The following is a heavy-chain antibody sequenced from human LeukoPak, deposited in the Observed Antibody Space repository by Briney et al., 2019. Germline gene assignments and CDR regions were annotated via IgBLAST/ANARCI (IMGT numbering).Heavy chain of an antibody. D-gene: IGHD6-13*01. CDR3: ASGSWYAPNWFDP. V-gene: IGHV4-59*01. CDR2: NYYSGST. J-gene: IGHJ5*02. CDR1: GGSISSYY. Sequence: SETLSLTCTVSGGSISSYYWSWIRQPPGKGLEWIRYNYYSGSTNYNPSLKSRVTISVDTSKNQFSLKLSSVTAADTAVYYCASGSWYAPNWFDPWGQGTLVTVSS.